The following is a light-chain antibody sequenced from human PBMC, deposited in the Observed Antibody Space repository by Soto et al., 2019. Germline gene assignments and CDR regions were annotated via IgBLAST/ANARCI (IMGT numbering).Light chain of an antibody. V-gene: IGLV1-44*01. Sequence: QSVLTQPPSASGTPGQRVTISCSGSSSNIGSKPVNWYQQLPGAAPKLLIHNTNQRPSGVPDRFSGSKSGTSASLAISGLQSDDEAHYYCAAWDDSLNGLVFGGGTQPTVL. CDR3: AAWDDSLNGLV. J-gene: IGLJ2*01. CDR2: NTN. CDR1: SSNIGSKP.